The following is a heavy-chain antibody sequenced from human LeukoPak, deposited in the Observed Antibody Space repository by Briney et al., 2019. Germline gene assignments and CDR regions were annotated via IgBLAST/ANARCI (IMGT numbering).Heavy chain of an antibody. CDR3: ATSSRVSVGGWGYGSGTSYYPPYN. CDR1: GFTFSSYA. J-gene: IGHJ4*02. CDR2: IKQDGVEK. V-gene: IGHV3-7*01. D-gene: IGHD3-10*01. Sequence: GGSLRLSCAASGFTFSSYAMSWVRQAPGKGLEWVANIKQDGVEKYYVDSVKGRFTISRDNAKNSLYLQLNSLRAEDSAVYYCATSSRVSVGGWGYGSGTSYYPPYNWGQGVLVTVSS.